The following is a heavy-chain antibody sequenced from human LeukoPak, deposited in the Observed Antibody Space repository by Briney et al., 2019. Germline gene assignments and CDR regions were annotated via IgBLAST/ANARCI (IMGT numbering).Heavy chain of an antibody. D-gene: IGHD1-26*01. Sequence: VKVSCKASGYSFSDFNINWVRQAPGKGLEWLGRVDPEDGKTVYVERLQDRLTIIVDTSTDTSYMDLSSLTFEDSAFYYCATSIGVGAFDYWGHGTLVTVSS. CDR1: GYSFSDFN. CDR3: ATSIGVGAFDY. CDR2: VDPEDGKT. V-gene: IGHV1-69-2*01. J-gene: IGHJ4*01.